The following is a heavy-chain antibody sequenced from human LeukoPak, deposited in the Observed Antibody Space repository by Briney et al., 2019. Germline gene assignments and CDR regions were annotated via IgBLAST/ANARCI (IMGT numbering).Heavy chain of an antibody. D-gene: IGHD4-17*01. CDR2: ISPNSGGT. Sequence: ASVKVSCKASGYTFTGYYMHWVRQAPGQGLEWMGWISPNSGGTNYAQKFQGRVTMTRDTSISTAYMELSRLRSDDTAMYYCARVHMTTVTIDYWGQGTLVTVSS. J-gene: IGHJ4*02. CDR3: ARVHMTTVTIDY. V-gene: IGHV1-2*02. CDR1: GYTFTGYY.